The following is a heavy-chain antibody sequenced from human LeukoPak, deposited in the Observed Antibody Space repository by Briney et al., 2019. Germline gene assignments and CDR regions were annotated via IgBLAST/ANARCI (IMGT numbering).Heavy chain of an antibody. CDR2: ISSSSSYT. J-gene: IGHJ3*02. CDR3: ARDTVLRYFGGEAFDI. CDR1: GFTFSDYY. Sequence: PGGSLRLSCAASGFTFSDYYMSWIRQAPGKGLEWVSFISSSSSYTNYADSVNGRFTISRDKAKNSLYLQMNSLRAEDTAAYYCARDTVLRYFGGEAFDIWGQGTMVTVSS. V-gene: IGHV3-11*06. D-gene: IGHD3-9*01.